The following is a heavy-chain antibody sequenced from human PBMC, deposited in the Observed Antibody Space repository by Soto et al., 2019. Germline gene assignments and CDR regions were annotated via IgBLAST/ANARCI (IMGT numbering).Heavy chain of an antibody. J-gene: IGHJ4*02. CDR2: ISGSGETP. CDR1: GFTYDTYP. V-gene: IGHV3-23*01. CDR3: ARDPGNYFDY. Sequence: GGSLRLSCAASGFTYDTYPMSWVRQAPGKGLEWVSGISGSGETPYYADSVKGRFTISRDNYKNMLYLQMNSLRAEDTAVYYCARDPGNYFDYWGQGTLVTVSS.